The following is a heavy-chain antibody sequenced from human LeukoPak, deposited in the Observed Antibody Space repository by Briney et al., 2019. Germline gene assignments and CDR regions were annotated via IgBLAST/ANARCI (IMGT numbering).Heavy chain of an antibody. D-gene: IGHD6-25*01. Sequence: PSQTLSLTCTVSGGSISSGGYYWSWIRQPPGKGLEWIGYIYHSGNTYYNPSLKSRVTISVDRSKNQFSLKLSSVTAADTAVYYCARLKMDTLAARVNAFDIWGQGTMVTVSS. J-gene: IGHJ3*02. CDR1: GGSISSGGYY. V-gene: IGHV4-30-2*01. CDR3: ARLKMDTLAARVNAFDI. CDR2: IYHSGNT.